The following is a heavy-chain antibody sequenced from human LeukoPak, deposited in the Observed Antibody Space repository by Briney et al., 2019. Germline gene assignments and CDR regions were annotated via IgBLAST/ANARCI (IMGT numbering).Heavy chain of an antibody. CDR3: ATYCSHTSCHTGGGFQH. J-gene: IGHJ1*01. D-gene: IGHD2-2*02. V-gene: IGHV4-61*02. CDR2: IYTSGGT. CDR1: GGSISSGGYF. Sequence: SQTLSLTCTVSGGSISSGGYFWSWIRQPAGKGLEWIGRIYTSGGTNYNPSLNSRVTVSIDTSTNQFSLRPTSVTAADTAVYYCATYCSHTSCHTGGGFQHWGQGTLVTVSS.